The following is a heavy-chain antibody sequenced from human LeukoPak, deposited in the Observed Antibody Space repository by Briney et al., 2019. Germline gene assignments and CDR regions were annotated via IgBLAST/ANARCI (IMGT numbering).Heavy chain of an antibody. V-gene: IGHV1-8*01. D-gene: IGHD4-17*01. J-gene: IGHJ6*02. Sequence: ASVKVSCKASGYTFTSYDINWVRQATGQGLEWMGWMNPNSGNTGYAQKFQGRVTMTRNTSISTAYMELSSLRSEDTAVYYCARGDRFPYGDSYYHYGMDVWGQGTTVTVSS. CDR1: GYTFTSYD. CDR2: MNPNSGNT. CDR3: ARGDRFPYGDSYYHYGMDV.